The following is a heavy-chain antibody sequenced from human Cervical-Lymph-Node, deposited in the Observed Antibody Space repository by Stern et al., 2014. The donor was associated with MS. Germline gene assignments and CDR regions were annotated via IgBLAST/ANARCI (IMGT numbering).Heavy chain of an antibody. J-gene: IGHJ6*02. D-gene: IGHD2-2*01. CDR2: ISASGVYT. CDR1: GFTFSTYA. Sequence: EVQLEESGGGLVQPGGSLRLSCAASGFTFSTYAFSWVRQAPGQGLEWVSRISASGVYTYYADSVKGRFTISRDNSKSMLYLEMQSLRAEDTAVYHCAKDLGRGVVVVPLYGLDVWGQGTTVTISS. V-gene: IGHV3-23*04. CDR3: AKDLGRGVVVVPLYGLDV.